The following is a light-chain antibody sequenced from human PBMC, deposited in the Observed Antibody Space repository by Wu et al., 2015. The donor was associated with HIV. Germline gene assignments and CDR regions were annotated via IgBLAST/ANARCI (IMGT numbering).Light chain of an antibody. CDR2: GAS. J-gene: IGKJ4*01. CDR1: QSIGSN. Sequence: EVVLTQSPATLSVSPGERATLSCRASQSIGSNLAWYQQTPGQAPRLVVYGASNRATGIPARFSGSGSGTDFTLTISSLQSEDSAVYFCQQYANWPLTFGGGTRVEIK. CDR3: QQYANWPLT. V-gene: IGKV3-15*01.